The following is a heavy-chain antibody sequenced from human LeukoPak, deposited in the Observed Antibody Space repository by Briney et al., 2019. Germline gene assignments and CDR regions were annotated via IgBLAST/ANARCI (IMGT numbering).Heavy chain of an antibody. CDR3: ARNPRVLRYFDL. CDR1: GGSISSSSYY. Sequence: PSETLSLTCTVSGGSISSSSYYWGWIRQPPGKGLEWIGYIYYSGSTNYNPSLKSRVTISVDTSKNQFSLKLSSVTAADTAVYYCARNPRVLRYFDLWGRGTLVTVSS. CDR2: IYYSGST. D-gene: IGHD5/OR15-5a*01. J-gene: IGHJ2*01. V-gene: IGHV4-61*05.